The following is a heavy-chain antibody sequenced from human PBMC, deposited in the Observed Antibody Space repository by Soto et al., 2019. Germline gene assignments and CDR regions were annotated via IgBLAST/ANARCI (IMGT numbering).Heavy chain of an antibody. Sequence: SETLSLTCTVSGGSISSYYWSWIRQPPGKGLEWIGYIYYSGSTNYNPSLKSRVTISVDTSKNQFSLKLSSVTAADTAVYYCAREILGAAAVSWGQGTLVTVSS. CDR3: AREILGAAAVS. CDR2: IYYSGST. J-gene: IGHJ5*02. CDR1: GGSISSYY. V-gene: IGHV4-59*01. D-gene: IGHD6-13*01.